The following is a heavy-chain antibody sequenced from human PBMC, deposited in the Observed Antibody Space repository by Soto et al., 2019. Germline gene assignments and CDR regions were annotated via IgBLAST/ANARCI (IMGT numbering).Heavy chain of an antibody. J-gene: IGHJ3*01. CDR2: IHPSGQPI. CDR3: ARRASR. Sequence: EVQLVESGGGLVQPGGSLRLSCAVSGFTFSSSEMYWVRQAPGKGLEWISYIHPSGQPIFYADSVKGRFTISRDNANNSRFLQMNSLRAEETAVYYCARRASRWGQGTMVTVSS. D-gene: IGHD1-26*01. CDR1: GFTFSSSE. V-gene: IGHV3-48*03.